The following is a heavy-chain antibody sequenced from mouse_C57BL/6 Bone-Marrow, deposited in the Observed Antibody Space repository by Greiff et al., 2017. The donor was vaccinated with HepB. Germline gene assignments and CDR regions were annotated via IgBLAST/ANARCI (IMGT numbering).Heavy chain of an antibody. CDR3: ARGDYGNYEDAMDY. CDR2: INPSNGGT. Sequence: QVQLQQSGTELVKPGASVKLSCKASGYTFTSYWMHWVKQRPGQGLEWIGNINPSNGGTNYNEKFKSKATLTVDKSSSTAYMQLSSLTSEDSAVDYCARGDYGNYEDAMDYWGQGTSVTVSS. V-gene: IGHV1-53*01. D-gene: IGHD2-1*01. J-gene: IGHJ4*01. CDR1: GYTFTSYW.